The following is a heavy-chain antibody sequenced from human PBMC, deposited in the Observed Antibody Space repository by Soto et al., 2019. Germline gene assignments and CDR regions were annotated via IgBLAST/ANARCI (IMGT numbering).Heavy chain of an antibody. CDR2: ISWDGGST. CDR3: AKAVEYYYYGMDV. D-gene: IGHD1-1*01. CDR1: GLTLDDYS. Sequence: SLTLSCAACGLTLDDYSMHWLSLAPGKGLEWVSLISWDGGSTYYADSVKGRFTISRDNSKNSLYLQMNSLRTEDTALYYCAKAVEYYYYGMDVWGQGTTVTVSS. V-gene: IGHV3-43*01. J-gene: IGHJ6*02.